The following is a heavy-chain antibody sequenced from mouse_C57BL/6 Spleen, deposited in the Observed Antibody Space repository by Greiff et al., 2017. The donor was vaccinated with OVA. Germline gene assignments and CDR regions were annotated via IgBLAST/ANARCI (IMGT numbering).Heavy chain of an antibody. D-gene: IGHD1-1*01. CDR1: GYTFTSYW. Sequence: VQLQQPGAELVKPGASVKLSCKASGYTFTSYWMHWVKQRPGQGLEWIGNINPSNGGTNYNEKFKSKATLTVDKSSSTAYMQLSSLTSEDSAVYYCARYYYGSTYAMDYWGQGTSVTVSS. CDR2: INPSNGGT. J-gene: IGHJ4*01. CDR3: ARYYYGSTYAMDY. V-gene: IGHV1-53*01.